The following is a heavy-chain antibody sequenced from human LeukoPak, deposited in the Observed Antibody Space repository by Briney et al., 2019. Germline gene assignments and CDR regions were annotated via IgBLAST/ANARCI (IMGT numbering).Heavy chain of an antibody. V-gene: IGHV3-7*01. CDR2: IKQDGSEK. CDR3: ARTYSGGSFPGPNWFDP. D-gene: IGHD2-15*01. J-gene: IGHJ5*02. CDR1: GFTFSSYW. Sequence: GGSLRLSCAASGFTFSSYWMSWVRQAPGKGLEWVANIKQDGSEKYYVDSVKGRFTISRDNAKNSLYLQMNSLRAEDTAVYYCARTYSGGSFPGPNWFDPWGQGTLVTVSS.